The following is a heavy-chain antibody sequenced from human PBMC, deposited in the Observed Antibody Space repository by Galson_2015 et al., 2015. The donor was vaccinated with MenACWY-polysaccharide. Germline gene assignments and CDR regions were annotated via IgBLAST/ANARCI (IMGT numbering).Heavy chain of an antibody. CDR1: GFTFSSYC. CDR2: ISSSSSSYI. Sequence: SLRLSCAASGFTFSSYCMNWVRQAPGKGLEWVSSISSSSSSYIYYADSVRGRFTISRDNAKNSLYLQMNSLRAEDTAVYYCARDLQLVTTTYWGQGTLVTVSS. J-gene: IGHJ4*02. D-gene: IGHD5-12*01. CDR3: ARDLQLVTTTY. V-gene: IGHV3-21*01.